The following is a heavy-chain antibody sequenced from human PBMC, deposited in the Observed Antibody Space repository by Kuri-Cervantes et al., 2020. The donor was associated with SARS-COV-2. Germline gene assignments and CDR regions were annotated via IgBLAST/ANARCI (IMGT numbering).Heavy chain of an antibody. CDR2: IKQDGSEK. V-gene: IGHV3-7*01. CDR3: ARLTIYSSFSYIDV. CDR1: GFTFSSYW. Sequence: GESLKISCAASGFTFSSYWMSWVRQAPGKGLEWVANIKQDGSEKYYTDSVKGRFTISRDNANNSLYLQMDSLRAEDTAVYYCARLTIYSSFSYIDVWGRGTSVTVSS. J-gene: IGHJ6*03. D-gene: IGHD5-24*01.